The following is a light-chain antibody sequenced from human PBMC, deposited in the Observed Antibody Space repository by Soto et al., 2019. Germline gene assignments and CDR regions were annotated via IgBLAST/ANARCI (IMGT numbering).Light chain of an antibody. CDR1: QSVSSSY. CDR2: GAS. V-gene: IGKV3-20*01. J-gene: IGKJ4*01. Sequence: IVLTQSPGTLSLSPGDRATLSCMARQSVSSSYLAWYQQNPGPAPRLLIYGASSRATGIPDRFSGSGSGTDFPLPISSLEPEDFAVYYCQKYGSSPRGFGGGTKVEIK. CDR3: QKYGSSPRG.